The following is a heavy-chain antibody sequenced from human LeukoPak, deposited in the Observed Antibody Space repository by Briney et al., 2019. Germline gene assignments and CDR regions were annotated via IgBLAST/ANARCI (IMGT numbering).Heavy chain of an antibody. D-gene: IGHD6-13*01. V-gene: IGHV1-2*02. Sequence: VASVKVSCKPSGYTFTAYYMHLVRQAPGQGLEWMGWINPNSGDTKYAQNFQDRVTMTWDTSVSTAYMELSSLTSDDTAVYYCARDQAYDSWSLLFDYWGQGTLVTVSS. J-gene: IGHJ4*02. CDR1: GYTFTAYY. CDR3: ARDQAYDSWSLLFDY. CDR2: INPNSGDT.